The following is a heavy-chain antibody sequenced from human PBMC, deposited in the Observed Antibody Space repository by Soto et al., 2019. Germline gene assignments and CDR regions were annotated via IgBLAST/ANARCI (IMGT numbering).Heavy chain of an antibody. Sequence: QVQLQESGPGLVKPSQTLSLTCTVSGDSISSNNNYWSWIRQPPGEGLEGIGFISYSGTTSYSPSLTRRVGISLDTSKNHFSLSLSSVTAAATAVSYCARGRGYSYTLDPWGQGTLVTVSS. CDR2: ISYSGTT. CDR1: GDSISSNNNY. CDR3: ARGRGYSYTLDP. D-gene: IGHD5-18*01. V-gene: IGHV4-30-4*01. J-gene: IGHJ5*02.